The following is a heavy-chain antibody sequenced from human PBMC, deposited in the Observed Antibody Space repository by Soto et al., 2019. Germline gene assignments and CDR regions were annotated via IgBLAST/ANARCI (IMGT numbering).Heavy chain of an antibody. D-gene: IGHD4-4*01. Sequence: QVQLVQSGTEVKKPGSSVKVSCKASGGTFSTYTITWVRQAPGQGLEWMGRIIPIIGIINYAQKFQGRVTISGDKFTGTAYMELTGLRSDDTSVYYCAGDSDINYNDSHASAYPWGQGTLGTVSA. CDR1: GGTFSTYT. J-gene: IGHJ5*02. V-gene: IGHV1-69*08. CDR3: AGDSDINYNDSHASAYP. CDR2: IIPIIGII.